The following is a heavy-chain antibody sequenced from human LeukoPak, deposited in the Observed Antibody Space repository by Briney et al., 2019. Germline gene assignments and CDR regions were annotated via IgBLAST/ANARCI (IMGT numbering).Heavy chain of an antibody. V-gene: IGHV3-21*01. D-gene: IGHD4-17*01. CDR1: GFTFSSYS. Sequence: PGGSLRLSRAASGFTFSSYSMNWVRQAPGKGLEWVSSISSSSSYIYYADSVKGRFTISRDNAKNSLYLQTNSLRAEDTAVYYCARDLATVRGRGVGYWGQGTLVTVSS. CDR3: ARDLATVRGRGVGY. CDR2: ISSSSSYI. J-gene: IGHJ4*02.